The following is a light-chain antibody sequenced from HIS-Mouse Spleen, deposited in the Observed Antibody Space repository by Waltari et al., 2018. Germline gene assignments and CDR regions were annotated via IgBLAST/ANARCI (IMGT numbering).Light chain of an antibody. J-gene: IGKJ1*01. CDR3: QQLNNYPPT. Sequence: DIQLTQSPSFLSASVGDRVTITCRASQGISSYLAWYQQKQGKAPKLLIYAASTLQSGVPSRFSNSGSMTEFTLTISSLQPEYFTTYCCQQLNNYPPTFGQGTKVEIK. V-gene: IGKV1-9*01. CDR2: AAS. CDR1: QGISSY.